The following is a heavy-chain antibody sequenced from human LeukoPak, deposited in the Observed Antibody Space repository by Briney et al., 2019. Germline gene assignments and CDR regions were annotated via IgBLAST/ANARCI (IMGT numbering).Heavy chain of an antibody. CDR1: GFTFSSYA. Sequence: GGSLRLSCAASGFTFSSYAMHWVRQAPGKGLEWVAVISYDGSNKYYADSVKGRFTISRDNSKNTLYLQMNSLRAEDTAVYYCARSLFDRLVRDWGQGTLVTVSS. CDR3: ARSLFDRLVRD. D-gene: IGHD3-3*01. CDR2: ISYDGSNK. J-gene: IGHJ4*02. V-gene: IGHV3-30-3*01.